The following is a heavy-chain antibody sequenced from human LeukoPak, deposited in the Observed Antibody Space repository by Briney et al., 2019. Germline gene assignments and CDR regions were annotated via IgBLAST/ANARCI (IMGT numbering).Heavy chain of an antibody. D-gene: IGHD2-2*01. V-gene: IGHV3-30*02. CDR1: GFTFSSYG. Sequence: GGTLRLSCAASGFTFSSYGLHWVRQAPGKGQEWVAFIRYDGSNKYYADSVKGRFTISRDNSKNTLYLQMNSLRAEDTAVYYCAKELRCSSTSCYDYWGQGTLVTFSS. CDR3: AKELRCSSTSCYDY. J-gene: IGHJ4*02. CDR2: IRYDGSNK.